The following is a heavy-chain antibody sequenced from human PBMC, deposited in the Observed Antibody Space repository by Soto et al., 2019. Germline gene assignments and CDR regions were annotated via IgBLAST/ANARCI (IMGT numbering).Heavy chain of an antibody. D-gene: IGHD1-1*01. CDR1: GFTFSSYS. J-gene: IGHJ4*02. V-gene: IGHV3-48*01. CDR2: ISSSSSTI. Sequence: GGSLRLSCAASGFTFSSYSMNWVRQAPGKGLEWVSYISSSSSTIYYADSVKGRFTISRDNAKNSLYLQMNSLRAEETAVYYCASSNWYGVYWGQGTLVTVS. CDR3: ASSNWYGVY.